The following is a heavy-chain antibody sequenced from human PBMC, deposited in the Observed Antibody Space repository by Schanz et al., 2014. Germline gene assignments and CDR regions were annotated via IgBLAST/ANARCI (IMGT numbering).Heavy chain of an antibody. CDR1: GGSISTSSRY. CDR2: LYYTGKT. Sequence: QLHLQESDPGLAKPSETLSLICSVSGGSISTSSRYWGWIRQSPGKGLEWLGSLYYTGKTHYNPPLKIKFTISLAPSKTQSSRTRTPLPAADTAVYYCVRHGNYEFWHGPTPQFENWGQGTLVTVS. D-gene: IGHD3-3*01. V-gene: IGHV4-39*01. CDR3: VRHGNYEFWHGPTPQFEN. J-gene: IGHJ4*02.